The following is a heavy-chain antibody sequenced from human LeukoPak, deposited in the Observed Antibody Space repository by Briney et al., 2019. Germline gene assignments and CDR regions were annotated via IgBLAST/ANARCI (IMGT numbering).Heavy chain of an antibody. CDR1: GGSISTSSYY. J-gene: IGHJ6*02. CDR2: IYYSGST. V-gene: IGHV4-39*07. CDR3: ARVGYYYYGMDV. Sequence: SETLSLTCTVSGGSISTSSYYWGWIRQPPGKGLEWIGSIYYSGSTYYNPSLKSRATISVDTSKNQFSLKLSSVTAADTAVYYCARVGYYYYGMDVWGQGTTVTVSS.